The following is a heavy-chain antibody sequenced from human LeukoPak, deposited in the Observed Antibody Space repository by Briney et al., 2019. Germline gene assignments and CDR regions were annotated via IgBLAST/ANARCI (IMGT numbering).Heavy chain of an antibody. D-gene: IGHD5-12*01. CDR2: IHPNSGGT. Sequence: EASVKVSCKASGYAFTGYFIHWVRQAPGQGLEWMGWIHPNSGGTNYARKFQGRVTMTSDTSISTAYMDMSRMPSDDTAVYYCAREYSAYSACDYASRRWFDPWGQGTPVTVSS. CDR1: GYAFTGYF. CDR3: AREYSAYSACDYASRRWFDP. J-gene: IGHJ5*02. V-gene: IGHV1-2*02.